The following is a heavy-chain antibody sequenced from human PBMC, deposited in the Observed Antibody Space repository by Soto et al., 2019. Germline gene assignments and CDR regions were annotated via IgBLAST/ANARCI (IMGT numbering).Heavy chain of an antibody. CDR3: ARSYCSSTSCYGNPRYSSYDDLSYYYYYYMDV. D-gene: IGHD2-2*01. CDR2: ISSNGGST. V-gene: IGHV3-64*01. Sequence: GGSLRLSCAASGFIFSSYAMHWVRQAPGKGLEYVSAISSNGGSTYYANSVKGRFTISRDNSKNTLYLQMGSLRAEDMAVYYCARSYCSSTSCYGNPRYSSYDDLSYYYYYYMDVWGKGTTVTAP. J-gene: IGHJ6*03. CDR1: GFIFSSYA.